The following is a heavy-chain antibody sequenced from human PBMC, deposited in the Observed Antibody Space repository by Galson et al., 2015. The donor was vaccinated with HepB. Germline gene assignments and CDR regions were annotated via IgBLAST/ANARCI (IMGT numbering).Heavy chain of an antibody. D-gene: IGHD3-10*01. CDR1: GDSASRDTVG. J-gene: IGHJ6*02. Sequence: CAISGDSASRDTVGWNWIRQSPSRGLEWLGRTYYRSKWYSDYAISVKSRIIINADSSTNQFFLQLNSVIPEDTAVYYCTRVAHLGRGINVWGQGTPVTVSS. CDR2: TYYRSKWYS. CDR3: TRVAHLGRGINV. V-gene: IGHV6-1*01.